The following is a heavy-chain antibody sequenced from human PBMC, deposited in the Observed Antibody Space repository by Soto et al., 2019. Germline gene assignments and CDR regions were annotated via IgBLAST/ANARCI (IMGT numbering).Heavy chain of an antibody. Sequence: GASVKVSCKASGYTFTGYYVHWVRQAPGQGLEWTGWINPNSGGTNYAQKFQGRVTMTRDTSISTAYMELSRLRSDDTAVYYCARDPVYGWNYDQRAPGLFFDYWGQGTLVTVSS. CDR3: ARDPVYGWNYDQRAPGLFFDY. D-gene: IGHD1-7*01. CDR1: GYTFTGYY. J-gene: IGHJ4*02. V-gene: IGHV1-2*02. CDR2: INPNSGGT.